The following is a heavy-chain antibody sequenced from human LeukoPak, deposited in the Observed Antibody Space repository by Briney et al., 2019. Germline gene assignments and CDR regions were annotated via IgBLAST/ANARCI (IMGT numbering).Heavy chain of an antibody. CDR2: ICTSGST. D-gene: IGHD3-22*01. J-gene: IGHJ2*01. CDR3: ARTDYDNKWRVWWYFDL. CDR1: GVSISSYY. Sequence: SETLTLTCTVSGVSISSYYMSWIRQPAGKGLEWIWHICTSGSTNYNPSLKSRVTMSVDTSKNQFSLKLSSETAADTAVYYCARTDYDNKWRVWWYFDLWGRGTLVTVSS. V-gene: IGHV4-4*07.